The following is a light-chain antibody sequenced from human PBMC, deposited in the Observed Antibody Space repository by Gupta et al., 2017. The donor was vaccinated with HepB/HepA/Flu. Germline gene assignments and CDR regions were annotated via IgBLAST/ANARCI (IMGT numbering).Light chain of an antibody. V-gene: IGLV2-14*01. J-gene: IGLJ2*01. Sequence: QSALTQPASVSGSPGPSITISCTGTSSYVGGDNYVSWYQQPTANAHILMIYDVSKRSAGVANRFSASKAGNTASLTISGRQEEDDADYYCSADTSSSNLVFGGGTKLTVL. CDR2: DVS. CDR3: SADTSSSNLV. CDR1: SSYVGGDNY.